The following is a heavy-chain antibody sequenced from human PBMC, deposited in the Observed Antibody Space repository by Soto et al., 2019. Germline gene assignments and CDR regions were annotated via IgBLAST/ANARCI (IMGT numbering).Heavy chain of an antibody. CDR3: ATMKGGSQYYYYGMDV. J-gene: IGHJ6*02. CDR1: GGTFSSYA. D-gene: IGHD3-10*01. V-gene: IGHV1-69*12. CDR2: IIPMFGTA. Sequence: QVQLVQSGAEVKKPGSSVKVSCKASGGTFSSYAISWVRQAPGQGLEWMGGIIPMFGTADYAQKFQGRVTITANXXTXSAYMELSSLRSDDTAVYYCATMKGGSQYYYYGMDVWGQGTTVTVSS.